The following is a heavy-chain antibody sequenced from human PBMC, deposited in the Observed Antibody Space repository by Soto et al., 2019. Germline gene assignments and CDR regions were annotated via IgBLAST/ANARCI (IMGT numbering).Heavy chain of an antibody. Sequence: GESLKISCRTSGYKFTSSWIAWVRQKPGKGLEWMGIIFPSDSDTRYSPSFQGQVTISADRSTSTVFLQWASLKASDTAVYFCARKGKSGYFNWFDPWGQGTLVTVSS. CDR2: IFPSDSDT. D-gene: IGHD3-22*01. CDR1: GYKFTSSW. J-gene: IGHJ5*02. V-gene: IGHV5-51*03. CDR3: ARKGKSGYFNWFDP.